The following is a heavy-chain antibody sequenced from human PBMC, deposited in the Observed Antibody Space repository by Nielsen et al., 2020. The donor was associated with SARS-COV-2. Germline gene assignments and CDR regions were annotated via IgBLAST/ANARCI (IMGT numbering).Heavy chain of an antibody. J-gene: IGHJ4*02. CDR1: GYTFTAYY. V-gene: IGHV1-2*02. CDR3: ARGAHQWAADY. CDR2: FNPGSGGT. D-gene: IGHD2-8*01. Sequence: ASVKVSCKASGYTFTAYYIHWVRQAPGQGLEWMGWFNPGSGGTKYAQKFQGRVTTTRDMSVNTAYMELSGLTSDDTAVYFCARGAHQWAADYWGQGTLVTVSS.